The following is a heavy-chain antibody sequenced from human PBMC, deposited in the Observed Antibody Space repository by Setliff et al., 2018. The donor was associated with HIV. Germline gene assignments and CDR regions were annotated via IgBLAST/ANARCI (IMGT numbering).Heavy chain of an antibody. CDR3: ASPSFGDVDYYYGMDV. V-gene: IGHV1-46*01. CDR2: INPSGDVI. Sequence: AASVKVSCKASGYTSTSFSLHWVRQAPGQGLEWMGIINPSGDVIRYAQKFQGRVTMTRDTSTSTVYMDLSSLRSEDTAVYYCASPSFGDVDYYYGMDVWGQGTTVTVS. D-gene: IGHD3-10*01. CDR1: GYTSTSFS. J-gene: IGHJ6*02.